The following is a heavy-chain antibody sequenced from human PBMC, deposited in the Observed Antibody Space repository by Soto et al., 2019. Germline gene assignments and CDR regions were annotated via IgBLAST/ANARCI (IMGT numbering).Heavy chain of an antibody. CDR1: GYSFTSYW. V-gene: IGHV5-51*01. CDR2: IYPGDSDT. CDR3: ARGAFRMAITTTAFVY. J-gene: IGHJ4*02. Sequence: GESLKISCKGSGYSFTSYWIGWVRQMPGKGLEWMGIIYPGDSDTRYSPSFQGQVTISADKSISTAYLQWSSLKASDTAMYYCARGAFRMAITTTAFVYWGQGTLVTVSS. D-gene: IGHD3-22*01.